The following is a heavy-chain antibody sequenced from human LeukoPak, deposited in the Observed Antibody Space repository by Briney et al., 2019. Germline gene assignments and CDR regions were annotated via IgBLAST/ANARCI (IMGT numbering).Heavy chain of an antibody. CDR1: GYTLTELS. Sequence: GASVKVSCKVSGYTLTELSMHWVRQAPGKGLEWMGGFDPEDGETIYAQKFQGRVTMTTDTSTSTAYMELRSLRSDDTAVYYCAREGGSVVVTARTFDYWGQGTLVTVSS. J-gene: IGHJ4*02. CDR3: AREGGSVVVTARTFDY. CDR2: FDPEDGET. D-gene: IGHD2-21*02. V-gene: IGHV1-24*01.